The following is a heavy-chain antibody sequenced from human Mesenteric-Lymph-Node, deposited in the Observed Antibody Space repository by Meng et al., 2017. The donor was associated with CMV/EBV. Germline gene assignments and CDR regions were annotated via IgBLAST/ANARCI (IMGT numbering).Heavy chain of an antibody. J-gene: IGHJ6*02. Sequence: SLKISCAASGFTFDDYAMHWVRQAPGKGLEWVSGISWNSGNIGYVDSVKGRFTISRDSAKNSLYLQMNSLRPEDTALYYCTKDIFPNDYSNYYGMDVWGQGTTVTVSS. CDR2: ISWNSGNI. CDR1: GFTFDDYA. CDR3: TKDIFPNDYSNYYGMDV. V-gene: IGHV3-9*01. D-gene: IGHD4-11*01.